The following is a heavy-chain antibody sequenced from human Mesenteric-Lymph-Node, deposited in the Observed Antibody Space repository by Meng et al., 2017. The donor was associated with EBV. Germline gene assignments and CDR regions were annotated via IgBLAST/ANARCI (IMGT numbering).Heavy chain of an antibody. CDR2: INPDSGDT. Sequence: QGQREQSGTEFKKPGAAVKVSCKASGYTFSGYYMNWVRQAPGQGVEWMGRINPDSGDTNYAQKFQGRVTMTRDTSISTAYMELSSLGSDDTAVYYCARGVYFYDSTGYYRFDYWGQGTLVTVSS. D-gene: IGHD3-22*01. J-gene: IGHJ4*02. CDR3: ARGVYFYDSTGYYRFDY. V-gene: IGHV1-2*06. CDR1: GYTFSGYY.